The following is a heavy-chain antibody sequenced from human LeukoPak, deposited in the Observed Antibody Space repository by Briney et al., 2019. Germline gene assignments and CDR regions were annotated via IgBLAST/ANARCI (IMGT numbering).Heavy chain of an antibody. CDR3: ARDSFETDIDY. CDR2: IKEDGSEK. J-gene: IGHJ4*02. V-gene: IGHV3-7*01. CDR1: GFTFSRYW. Sequence: GGSLRLSCAVSGFTFSRYWMSWVRQAPGKGLEWVGNIKEDGSEKYYVDPVKGRFTISRDNAKNSLYLQMNSLRAEDTAVYYCARDSFETDIDYWGQGTLVTVSS. D-gene: IGHD1-14*01.